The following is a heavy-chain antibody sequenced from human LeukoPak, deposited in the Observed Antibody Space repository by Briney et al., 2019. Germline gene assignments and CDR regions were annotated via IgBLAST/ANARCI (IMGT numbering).Heavy chain of an antibody. J-gene: IGHJ4*02. CDR3: ARAQPKTYSSGWYALDY. V-gene: IGHV4-34*01. CDR1: GGSFSGYY. D-gene: IGHD6-19*01. CDR2: INHSGST. Sequence: PPETLSLTCAVYGGSFSGYYWSWIRQPPGKGLEWIGEINHSGSTNYNPSLKSRVTISVDTSKNQFSLKLSSVTAADTAVYYCARAQPKTYSSGWYALDYWGQGTLVTVSS.